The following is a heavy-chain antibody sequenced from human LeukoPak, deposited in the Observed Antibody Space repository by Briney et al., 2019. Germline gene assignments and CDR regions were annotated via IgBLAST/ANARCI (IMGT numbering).Heavy chain of an antibody. CDR1: GFTFDNYE. CDR2: ISSSGSIS. Sequence: GGSLRLSCSASGFTFDNYEMSWVRQAPGKGLEWVSYISSSGSISYYSDSVKGRFTISRDNAKNSVSLQMNTLRAEDTGVYYCARQAYGSGWFWGQGTLVSVSS. J-gene: IGHJ4*02. D-gene: IGHD6-19*01. V-gene: IGHV3-48*03. CDR3: ARQAYGSGWF.